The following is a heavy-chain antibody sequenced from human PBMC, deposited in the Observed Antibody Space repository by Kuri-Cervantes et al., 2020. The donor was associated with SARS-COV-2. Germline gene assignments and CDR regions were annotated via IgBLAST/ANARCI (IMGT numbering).Heavy chain of an antibody. CDR2: INHSGST. V-gene: IGHV4-34*01. CDR1: GFTFSSYS. J-gene: IGHJ4*02. CDR3: ARFSWYGITNGFDY. Sequence: GSLRLSCAASGFTFSSYSMNWIRQPPGKGLEWIGEINHSGSTNYNPSLKSRVTISVDTSKNQFSLKLSSVTAADTAVYYCARFSWYGITNGFDYWGQGTLVTVSS. D-gene: IGHD6-13*01.